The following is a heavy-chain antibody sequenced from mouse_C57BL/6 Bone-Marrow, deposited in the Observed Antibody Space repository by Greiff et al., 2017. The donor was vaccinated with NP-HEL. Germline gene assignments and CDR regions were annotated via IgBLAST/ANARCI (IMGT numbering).Heavy chain of an antibody. CDR1: GYTFTSYW. CDR2: IDPSDSYT. V-gene: IGHV1-69*01. CDR3: ARGNDGYYVGWYFDV. D-gene: IGHD2-3*01. Sequence: QVQLQQPGAELVMPGASVKLSCKASGYTFTSYWMHWVKQRPGQGLEWIGEIDPSDSYTNYNQKFKGKSTLTVDKSSSTAYMQLSSLTSEDSAVYDCARGNDGYYVGWYFDVWGTGTTVTVSS. J-gene: IGHJ1*03.